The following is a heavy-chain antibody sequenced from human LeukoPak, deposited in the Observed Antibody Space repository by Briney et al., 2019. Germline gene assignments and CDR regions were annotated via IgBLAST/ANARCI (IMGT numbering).Heavy chain of an antibody. J-gene: IGHJ3*02. Sequence: PGGSLRLSCAASGFTFSSYSMNWVRQAPGKGLEWVSTVSSTSDYMYYADSVKGRFTISRDDAKNSLYLQMNSLRAEDTAVYYCARIFCSGGSCYTAAFDIWGQGTRVTVSS. CDR3: ARIFCSGGSCYTAAFDI. CDR2: VSSTSDYM. V-gene: IGHV3-21*01. CDR1: GFTFSSYS. D-gene: IGHD2-15*01.